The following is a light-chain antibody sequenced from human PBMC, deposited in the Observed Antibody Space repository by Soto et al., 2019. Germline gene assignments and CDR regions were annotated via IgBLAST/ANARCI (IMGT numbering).Light chain of an antibody. CDR1: QGISSY. J-gene: IGKJ1*01. CDR3: QQYNSYSEA. CDR2: AAS. Sequence: DIQLTQSPSFPSSSLGDRVTITWRASQGISSYLAWYQQKPGKAPKLLIYAASTLQSGVPSRFSGSGSGTEFTLTISSLKHEDFATYYCQQYNSYSEAFGQGTKVDIK. V-gene: IGKV1-9*01.